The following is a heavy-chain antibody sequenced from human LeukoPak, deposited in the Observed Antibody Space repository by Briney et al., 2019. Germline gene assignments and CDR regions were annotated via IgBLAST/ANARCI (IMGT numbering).Heavy chain of an antibody. V-gene: IGHV4-61*01. CDR2: IYYSGST. CDR1: GGSVSSGSYY. J-gene: IGHJ4*02. Sequence: SETLSLTCTVSGGSVSSGSYYWSWIRQPPGKGLEWIGYIYYSGSTNYNPSLKSRVTISVDTSKNQFSLKLSSVTAADTAVYYCARGPPYYYDSSGYSLYYFVYWGQGTLVTVSS. CDR3: ARGPPYYYDSSGYSLYYFVY. D-gene: IGHD3-22*01.